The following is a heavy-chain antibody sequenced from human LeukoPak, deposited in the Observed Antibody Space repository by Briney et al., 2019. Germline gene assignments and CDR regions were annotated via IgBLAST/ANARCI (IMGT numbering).Heavy chain of an antibody. V-gene: IGHV3-13*04. CDR1: GFTFINYD. CDR2: IGTAGDS. D-gene: IGHD6-13*01. CDR3: ARVRAAAGINWYFDL. J-gene: IGHJ2*01. Sequence: TGGCLRLSCAVSGFTFINYDVHWVRQVTGKGLEWVSAIGTAGDSYYLGSVKGRFTISREDAKSSSYLQMNSLRAGDTAVYYCARVRAAAGINWYFDLWGRGTLVIVSS.